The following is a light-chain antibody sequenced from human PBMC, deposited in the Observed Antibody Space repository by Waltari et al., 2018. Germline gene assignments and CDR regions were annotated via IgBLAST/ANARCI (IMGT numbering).Light chain of an antibody. V-gene: IGLV1-44*01. CDR3: ATWDDSLNGRV. CDR2: ANY. Sequence: QSVLTQPPLASGTPGQRVTISCSGNSSNIGINTVTWYQQLPGTAPQLLIYANYHRPSGVPDRFSASKSDTSASLAISGLQSEDEADYFCATWDDSLNGRVFGGGTKLAVL. CDR1: SSNIGINT. J-gene: IGLJ3*02.